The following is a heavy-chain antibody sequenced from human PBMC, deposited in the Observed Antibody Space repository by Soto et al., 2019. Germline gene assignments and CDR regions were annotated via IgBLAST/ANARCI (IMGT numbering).Heavy chain of an antibody. CDR3: ARAFCTNGVCYYFFDY. CDR2: IYYDGSNR. J-gene: IGHJ4*01. V-gene: IGHV3-33*01. Sequence: QVQLVESGGGVVQPGGSLRLSCAASGFTFGTYAMHWVRQAPGKGLEWVAVIYYDGSNRYYGDAVKGRFTISRDNSKSTLYLQMSSLRAEDKAVYYCARAFCTNGVCYYFFDYWGHGTLVTVSS. CDR1: GFTFGTYA. D-gene: IGHD2-8*01.